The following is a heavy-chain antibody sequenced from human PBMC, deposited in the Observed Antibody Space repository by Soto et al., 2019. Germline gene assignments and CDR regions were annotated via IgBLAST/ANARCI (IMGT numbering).Heavy chain of an antibody. D-gene: IGHD6-6*01. Sequence: ASVKVSCKASGYTFTSYGISWVRQAPGQGLEWMGWISAYNGNTNYAQKLQGRVTMTTDTSTSTAYMELRSLRSADTAVYYCARDRDSSSSKYYYYYGMDVWGQGTTVTVSS. CDR1: GYTFTSYG. CDR3: ARDRDSSSSKYYYYYGMDV. V-gene: IGHV1-18*01. CDR2: ISAYNGNT. J-gene: IGHJ6*02.